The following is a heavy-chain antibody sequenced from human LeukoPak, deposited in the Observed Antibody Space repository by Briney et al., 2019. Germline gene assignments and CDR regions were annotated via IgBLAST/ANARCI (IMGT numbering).Heavy chain of an antibody. J-gene: IGHJ4*02. D-gene: IGHD5-18*01. Sequence: GEFLKISCMGSGYNFYRYWIGWVRQMPGRGLEWVGVIYPGDSHAIYSPSFQGHVTISADKSISTAYLQWSGLTTSDTAMYYCARRGADTFIIDSWGLGTLVTVSS. CDR2: IYPGDSHA. CDR1: GYNFYRYW. CDR3: ARRGADTFIIDS. V-gene: IGHV5-51*01.